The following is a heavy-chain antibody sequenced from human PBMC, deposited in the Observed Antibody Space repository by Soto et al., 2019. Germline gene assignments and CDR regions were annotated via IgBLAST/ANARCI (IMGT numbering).Heavy chain of an antibody. CDR3: ARPRCLVLRSCWFDP. CDR2: INHSGST. V-gene: IGHV4-34*01. D-gene: IGHD6-19*01. Sequence: SETLSLTCAVYGGSFSGYYWSWIRQPPGKGLEWIGEINHSGSTNYNPSLKSRVTISVDTSKNQFSLKLSSVTAADTAVYYCARPRCLVLRSCWFDPWGQGTLVTVSS. CDR1: GGSFSGYY. J-gene: IGHJ5*02.